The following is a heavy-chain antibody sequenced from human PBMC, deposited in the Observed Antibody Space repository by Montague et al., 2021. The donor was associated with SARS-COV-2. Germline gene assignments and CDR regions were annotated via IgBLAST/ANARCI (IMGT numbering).Heavy chain of an antibody. V-gene: IGHV4-59*01. CDR1: GGSISSYY. CDR2: IYYSGST. CDR3: ARVFPIWLQFAPYFDY. J-gene: IGHJ4*02. Sequence: SETLSLTCTVSGGSISSYYWSWIRQPPGKGLEWIGYIYYSGSTNYNPSLKSRVTISVDTSKNQFSLKLSSVTAADTAVYYCARVFPIWLQFAPYFDYWGQGTLVTVSS. D-gene: IGHD5-24*01.